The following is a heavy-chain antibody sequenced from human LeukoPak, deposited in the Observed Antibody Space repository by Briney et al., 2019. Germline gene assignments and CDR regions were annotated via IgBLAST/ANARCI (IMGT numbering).Heavy chain of an antibody. J-gene: IGHJ5*02. CDR1: GFSFTTYW. CDR2: IKQDGTEK. CDR3: AKDPRRLSRPVNWFDP. Sequence: GGSLRFSCGASGFSFTTYWMSWVRQAPGKGLEWVANIKQDGTEKYYVDSVKGRFTISRDYARNSLYLQMNSLRAEDTAVYYCAKDPRRLSRPVNWFDPWGQGTLVTVSS. D-gene: IGHD4/OR15-4a*01. V-gene: IGHV3-7*01.